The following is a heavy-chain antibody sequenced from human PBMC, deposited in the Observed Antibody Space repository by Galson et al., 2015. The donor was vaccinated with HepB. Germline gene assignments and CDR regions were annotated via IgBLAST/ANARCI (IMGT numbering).Heavy chain of an antibody. CDR2: INPSGSST. D-gene: IGHD4-17*01. CDR1: GYTFTSYY. Sequence: SVKVSCKASGYTFTSYYMHWVRQAPGQGLEWMGIINPSGSSTSYAQKFQGRVTMTRDTSTSTVYMELSSLRSEDTAVYYCARVILGDYALRYWGQGTLVTVSS. CDR3: ARVILGDYALRY. J-gene: IGHJ4*02. V-gene: IGHV1-46*01.